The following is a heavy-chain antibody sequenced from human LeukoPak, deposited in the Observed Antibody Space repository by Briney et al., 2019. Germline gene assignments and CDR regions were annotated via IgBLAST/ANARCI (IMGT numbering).Heavy chain of an antibody. Sequence: GGSLRLSCAAPGFTFSSYAMSWVRQAPGKGLEWVSAISGSGGSTYYADSVKGRFTISRDNSKNTPYLQMNSLRAEDTAVYYCATCSSSWYEGSRWFDPWGQGTLVTVSS. J-gene: IGHJ5*02. D-gene: IGHD6-13*01. CDR3: ATCSSSWYEGSRWFDP. V-gene: IGHV3-23*01. CDR2: ISGSGGST. CDR1: GFTFSSYA.